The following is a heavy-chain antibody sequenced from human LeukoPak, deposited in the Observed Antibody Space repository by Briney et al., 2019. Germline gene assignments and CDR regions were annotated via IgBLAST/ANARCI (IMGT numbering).Heavy chain of an antibody. CDR2: IIPIFGTV. CDR1: GGTFSSYA. CDR3: ARVGSNKSVDTAMVPGPI. J-gene: IGHJ4*02. D-gene: IGHD5-18*01. Sequence: SVKVSCKASGGTFSSYAISWVRQAPGQGLEWMGGIIPIFGTVNYAQKFQGRVTITADESTSTAYMELSSLRSEDTAVYYCARVGSNKSVDTAMVPGPIWGQGTLVTVSS. V-gene: IGHV1-69*01.